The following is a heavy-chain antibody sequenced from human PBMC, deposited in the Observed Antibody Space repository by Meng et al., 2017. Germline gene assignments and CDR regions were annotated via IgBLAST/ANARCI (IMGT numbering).Heavy chain of an antibody. CDR3: ARAYSSGYYYFDYFDY. J-gene: IGHJ4*02. V-gene: IGHV1-46*02. D-gene: IGHD3-22*01. CDR2: INPSGGST. CDR1: GYTFNSYY. Sequence: ASVKVSCKASGYTFNSYYMHWVRQAPGQGLEWMGIINPSGGSTSYAQKFQGRVTMTRDTSTSTVYMELSSLRSEDTAVYYCARAYSSGYYYFDYFDYWGQGTLVTVSS.